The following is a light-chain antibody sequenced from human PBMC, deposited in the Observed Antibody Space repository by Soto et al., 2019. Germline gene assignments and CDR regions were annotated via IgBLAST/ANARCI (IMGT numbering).Light chain of an antibody. CDR1: QTISSW. Sequence: DIQMTQSPSTLSGSVGDRVTITCRASQTISSWLAWYQQKPGKAPKLLIYKASTLKSGVPSRFSGSGSGTEFTLTISSLQPEDVATYFCQKYDSVPWSFGQGTRVEI. CDR2: KAS. V-gene: IGKV1-5*03. CDR3: QKYDSVPWS. J-gene: IGKJ1*01.